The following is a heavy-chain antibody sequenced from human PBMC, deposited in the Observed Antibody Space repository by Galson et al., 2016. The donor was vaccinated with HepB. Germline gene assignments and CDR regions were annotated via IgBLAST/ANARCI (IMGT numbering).Heavy chain of an antibody. V-gene: IGHV4-39*02. J-gene: IGHJ4*02. CDR2: IYYSGNT. CDR3: ARRTLQPSFDY. CDR1: GDSISIRGYY. Sequence: ETLSLTCTVSGDSISIRGYYWAWIRQPPGKGLEWIGSIYYSGNTYNNPSLKTRVSMSVDTSKSHFSLELSSVTAADTAVYYCARRTLQPSFDYWGQGTPVSVSS. D-gene: IGHD1-14*01.